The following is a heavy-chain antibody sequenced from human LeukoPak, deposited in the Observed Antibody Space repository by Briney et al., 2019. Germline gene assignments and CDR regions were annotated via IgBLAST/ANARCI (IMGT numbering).Heavy chain of an antibody. CDR2: IYHFGGA. J-gene: IGHJ4*02. Sequence: SETLSLTCSVSGASIATTDYYWGWIRQFPGKGLEWIGSIYHFGGAYYRQSLLSRASISIDTSKNEISLKLTSVTATDTATYYCANHKEGGYFESWGQGTLVTVSS. V-gene: IGHV4-39*01. CDR1: GASIATTDYY. D-gene: IGHD3-22*01. CDR3: ANHKEGGYFES.